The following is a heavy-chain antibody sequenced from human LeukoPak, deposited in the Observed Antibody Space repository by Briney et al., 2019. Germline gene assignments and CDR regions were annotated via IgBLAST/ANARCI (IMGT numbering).Heavy chain of an antibody. CDR1: GFTFSSYA. J-gene: IGHJ4*02. D-gene: IGHD5-12*01. CDR3: AKGVDSGYDLLRNGPPCGN. CDR2: ISYDGSNK. V-gene: IGHV3-30-3*01. Sequence: GGSLRLSCAASGFTFSSYAMHWVRQAPGKGLEWVAVISYDGSNKYYADSVKGRFTISRDNSKNTLYLQMNSLRAEDTAVYYCAKGVDSGYDLLRNGPPCGNWGQGTLVTVSS.